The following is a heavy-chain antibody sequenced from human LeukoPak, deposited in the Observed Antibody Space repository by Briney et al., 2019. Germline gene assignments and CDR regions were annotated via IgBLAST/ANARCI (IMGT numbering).Heavy chain of an antibody. D-gene: IGHD6-13*01. CDR3: ARVGIAAAGTVDY. V-gene: IGHV3-20*04. J-gene: IGHJ4*02. Sequence: GGSLRLSCAASGFTFDDYGMSWVRQAPGKGLEWVSGINWNGGSTGYADSVKGRFTISRDNGKNSMYLQMNSLRAEDTALYYCARVGIAAAGTVDYWGQGTLVTVSS. CDR1: GFTFDDYG. CDR2: INWNGGST.